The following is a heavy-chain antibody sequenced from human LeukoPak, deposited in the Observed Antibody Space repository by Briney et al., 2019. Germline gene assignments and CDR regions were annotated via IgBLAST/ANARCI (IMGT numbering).Heavy chain of an antibody. CDR2: ISSSGSNK. V-gene: IGHV3-48*04. D-gene: IGHD3-9*01. CDR3: ARTAFDWSQVGGNWFDP. J-gene: IGHJ5*02. CDR1: GFTFSDYS. Sequence: GGSLRLSCAASGFTFSDYSLNWVRQAPGKGREWISYISSSGSNKAYADSIEGRFTISRDNGKNSLYLQMNSLRADDTAVYYCARTAFDWSQVGGNWFDPWGQGTLVTVSS.